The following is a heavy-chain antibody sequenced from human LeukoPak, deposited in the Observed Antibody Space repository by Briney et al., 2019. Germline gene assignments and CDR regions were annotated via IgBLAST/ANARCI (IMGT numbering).Heavy chain of an antibody. J-gene: IGHJ5*02. CDR2: INHSGST. CDR1: GGSFSGYY. V-gene: IGHV4-34*01. Sequence: PSETLSLTCAVYGGSFSGYYWSWIRQPPGKGLEWIGEINHSGSTNYNPSLKSRVTISVDTSKNQFSLKLSSVTAADTAVYYCARGPRYCSSTRCQPHSWFDPWGQGTLVTVSS. CDR3: ARGPRYCSSTRCQPHSWFDP. D-gene: IGHD2-2*01.